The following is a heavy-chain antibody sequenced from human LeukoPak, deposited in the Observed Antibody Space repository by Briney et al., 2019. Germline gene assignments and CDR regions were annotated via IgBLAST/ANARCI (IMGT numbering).Heavy chain of an antibody. CDR3: AAWTDRGYSY. Sequence: GGSLRLSCTASGFTFSRTWMNWIRQAPGKGLEWVANINPDGDGMRFVDSVKGRFTMSRDNAQSSLHLQMNSLRVEDTAFYYCAAWTDRGYSYWGQGVLVTVSS. CDR2: INPDGDGM. J-gene: IGHJ4*02. D-gene: IGHD5-12*01. CDR1: GFTFSRTW. V-gene: IGHV3-7*01.